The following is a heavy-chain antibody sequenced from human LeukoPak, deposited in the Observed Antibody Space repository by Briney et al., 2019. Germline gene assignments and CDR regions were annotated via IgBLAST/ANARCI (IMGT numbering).Heavy chain of an antibody. Sequence: SETLSLTCTVSGGSISTGTYFWIWIRQPAGKGLEWIGRIYTSGNTNYNPSLKSRVTISLDTSKNQFSLKLSSVTAADTAVYYCARGNWGDFDYWGQGTLVTVSS. CDR2: IYTSGNT. D-gene: IGHD7-27*01. CDR3: ARGNWGDFDY. J-gene: IGHJ4*02. V-gene: IGHV4-61*02. CDR1: GGSISTGTYF.